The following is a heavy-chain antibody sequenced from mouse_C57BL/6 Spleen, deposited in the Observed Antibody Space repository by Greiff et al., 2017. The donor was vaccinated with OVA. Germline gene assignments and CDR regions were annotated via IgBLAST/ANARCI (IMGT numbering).Heavy chain of an antibody. CDR1: GYTFTSYW. CDR2: IDPNSGGT. CDR3: ARSNYGSSFYYCDY. D-gene: IGHD1-1*01. J-gene: IGHJ2*01. V-gene: IGHV1-72*01. Sequence: QVQLKQPGAELVKPGASVKLSCKASGYTFTSYWMHWVKQRPGRGLEWIGRIDPNSGGTKYNEKFKSKATLTVDKPSSTAYMQLSSLTSEDSAVYDGARSNYGSSFYYCDYWGQGTTLTVSS.